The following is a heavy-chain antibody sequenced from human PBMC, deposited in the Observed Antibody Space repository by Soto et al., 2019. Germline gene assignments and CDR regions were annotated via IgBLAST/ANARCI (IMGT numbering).Heavy chain of an antibody. J-gene: IGHJ4*02. CDR2: IYYSGST. CDR3: ARMYGEAFDY. CDR1: GGSIRSYY. Sequence: QVQLQESGPGLVKPSETLSLTCTGSGGSIRSYYWSWIRQPPGKGLEWIGYIYYSGSTNYNPSLKSRVTIPVDTSKNQFSQKLSSVTAADTAVYYCARMYGEAFDYWRQGTLVTVSS. D-gene: IGHD4-17*01. V-gene: IGHV4-59*01.